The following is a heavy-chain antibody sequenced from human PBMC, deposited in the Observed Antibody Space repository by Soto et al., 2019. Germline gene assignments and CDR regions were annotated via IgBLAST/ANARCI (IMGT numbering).Heavy chain of an antibody. J-gene: IGHJ3*02. D-gene: IGHD6-6*01. Sequence: GGSLRLSCAASGFTFSSYAMHWVRQAPGKGLEWVAVISYDGSNKYYADSVKGRFTISRDNSKNTLYLQMNSLRAEDTAVYYCARNRPSAIAARPAGAFDIWGQGTMVTVSS. CDR3: ARNRPSAIAARPAGAFDI. V-gene: IGHV3-30-3*01. CDR1: GFTFSSYA. CDR2: ISYDGSNK.